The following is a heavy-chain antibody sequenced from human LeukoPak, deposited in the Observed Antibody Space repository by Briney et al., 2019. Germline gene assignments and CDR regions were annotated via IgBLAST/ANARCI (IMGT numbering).Heavy chain of an antibody. Sequence: RSGGSLRLSCAASGFTFSSYAMNWVRQAPGKGLEWVSSISSSSSYIYYADSVKGRFTISRDNAKNSLYLQMNSLRAEDTAVYYCARLKSRLAPFDIWGQGTMVTVSS. CDR1: GFTFSSYA. J-gene: IGHJ3*02. D-gene: IGHD3-9*01. V-gene: IGHV3-21*01. CDR2: ISSSSSYI. CDR3: ARLKSRLAPFDI.